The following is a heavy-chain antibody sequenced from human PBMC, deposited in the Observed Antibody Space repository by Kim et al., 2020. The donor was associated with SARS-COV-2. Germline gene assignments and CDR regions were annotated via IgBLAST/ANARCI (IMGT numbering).Heavy chain of an antibody. CDR1: GFTVSSNY. J-gene: IGHJ5*02. CDR3: ASMVRGVMGWFDP. CDR2: IYSGGST. V-gene: IGHV3-53*04. D-gene: IGHD3-10*01. Sequence: GGSLRLSCAASGFTVSSNYMSWVRQAPGKGLEWVSVIYSGGSTYYADSVKGRFTISRHNSKNTLYLQMNSLRAEDTAVYYCASMVRGVMGWFDPWGQGTLVTVSS.